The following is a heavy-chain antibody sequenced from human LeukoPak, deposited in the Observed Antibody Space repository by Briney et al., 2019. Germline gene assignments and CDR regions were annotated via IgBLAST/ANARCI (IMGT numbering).Heavy chain of an antibody. V-gene: IGHV4-4*07. D-gene: IGHD6-6*01. CDR2: IYTSGST. CDR1: GGSISSYY. Sequence: SETLSPTCTVSGGSISSYYWSWIRQPAGKGLEWIGRIYTSGSTNYNPSLKSRVTMSVDTSKNQFSLKLSSVTAADTAVYYCASHDSSSPLFDYWGQGTLVTVSS. J-gene: IGHJ4*02. CDR3: ASHDSSSPLFDY.